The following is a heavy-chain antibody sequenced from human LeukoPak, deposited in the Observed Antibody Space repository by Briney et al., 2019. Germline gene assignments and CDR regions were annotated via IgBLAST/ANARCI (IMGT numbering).Heavy chain of an antibody. CDR2: IGDSGGRT. Sequence: QPGGSLILSCVASGFSFSTYAGGWVRQAPGKGLEWVSVIGDSGGRTHYADSVKGRFAISRDNSRNTLYLQMNSLRDEDTAIYYCARVRGAITYYFDYCGQGTLVTVSS. V-gene: IGHV3-23*01. D-gene: IGHD1-26*01. J-gene: IGHJ4*02. CDR3: ARVRGAITYYFDY. CDR1: GFSFSTYA.